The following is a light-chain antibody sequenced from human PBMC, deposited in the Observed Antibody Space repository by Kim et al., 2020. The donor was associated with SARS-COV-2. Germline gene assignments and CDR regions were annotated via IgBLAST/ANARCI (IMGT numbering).Light chain of an antibody. V-gene: IGLV3-1*01. CDR3: QAWDSGTVV. CDR1: KLGNKY. Sequence: SYELTQPPSVSVSPGQTASITCSGDKLGNKYAFWYQQKSGQSPVLVIYQHSKRPSGIPERFSGSNSGNTATLTISGTQAMDEADYYCQAWDSGTVVFGGGTKLTVL. CDR2: QHS. J-gene: IGLJ2*01.